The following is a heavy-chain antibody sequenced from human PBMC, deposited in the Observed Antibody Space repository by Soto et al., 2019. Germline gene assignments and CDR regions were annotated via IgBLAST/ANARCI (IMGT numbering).Heavy chain of an antibody. D-gene: IGHD5-18*01. CDR3: ARDTLTVDTAMVGVYYYGMDV. J-gene: IGHJ6*02. Sequence: SVKVSCKASGGTFSSYAISWVRQAPGQGLEWMGGIIPIFGTANYAQKFQGRVTITADESTSTAYMELSSLRSEDTAVYYCARDTLTVDTAMVGVYYYGMDVWGQGTTVTVSS. CDR2: IIPIFGTA. CDR1: GGTFSSYA. V-gene: IGHV1-69*13.